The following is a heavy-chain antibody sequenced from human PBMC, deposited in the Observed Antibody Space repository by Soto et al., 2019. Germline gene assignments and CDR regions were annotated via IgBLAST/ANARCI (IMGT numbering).Heavy chain of an antibody. Sequence: EMQLVQSGGGLVRPGGSLRLSCEVSGFNFTAYWMHWVRQAPGKGLVWVSRIDQDGSGVTFADSVKGRFTISRDNVKNTMYLQMNSLRAEDTAEYYCVRDLNAPYRGLNYGWFDLWGQGSLVTVSS. CDR1: GFNFTAYW. V-gene: IGHV3-74*03. CDR3: VRDLNAPYRGLNYGWFDL. CDR2: IDQDGSGV. D-gene: IGHD4-17*01. J-gene: IGHJ5*02.